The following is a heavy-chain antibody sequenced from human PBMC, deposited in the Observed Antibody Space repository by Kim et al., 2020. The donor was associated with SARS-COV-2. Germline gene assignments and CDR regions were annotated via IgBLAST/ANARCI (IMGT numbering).Heavy chain of an antibody. Sequence: SETLSLTCTVSGGSISSYYWSWIRQPPGKGLEWIGYIYYSGSTNYNPSLKSRVTISVDTSKNQFSLKLSSVTAADTAVYYCAREVGREMSYYDSSGAPPGAFDIWGQGTMVTVSS. V-gene: IGHV4-59*01. CDR3: AREVGREMSYYDSSGAPPGAFDI. CDR1: GGSISSYY. D-gene: IGHD3-22*01. J-gene: IGHJ3*02. CDR2: IYYSGST.